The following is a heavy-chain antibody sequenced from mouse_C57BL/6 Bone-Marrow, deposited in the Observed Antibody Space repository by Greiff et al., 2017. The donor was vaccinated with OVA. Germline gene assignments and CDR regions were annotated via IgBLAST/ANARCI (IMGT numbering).Heavy chain of an antibody. Sequence: VQLQQSGAELVRPGTSVKMSCKASGYTFTNYWIGWAKQRPGHGLEWIGDIYPGGGYTNYNEKFKGKATLTADKSSSTAYMQFSSLTSEDSAIYYCARLRDYYAMDYWGQGTSVTVSS. CDR1: GYTFTNYW. V-gene: IGHV1-63*01. D-gene: IGHD1-1*01. CDR2: IYPGGGYT. J-gene: IGHJ4*01. CDR3: ARLRDYYAMDY.